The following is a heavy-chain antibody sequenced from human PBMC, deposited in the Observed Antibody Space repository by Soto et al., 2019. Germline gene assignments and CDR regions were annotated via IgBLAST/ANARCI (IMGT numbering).Heavy chain of an antibody. CDR3: SHRRIVGTSNWFDP. Sequence: QITLKESGPTLVKPTQTLTLTCTFSGFSLSTSGVGVGWIRQPPGKDLEWLALIYWDDVQRYSPSLKSRLSITKDTAKNQVVLTMTHMDPVDTATYFCSHRRIVGTSNWFDPWGQGTLVTVSS. CDR1: GFSLSTSGVG. CDR2: IYWDDVQ. V-gene: IGHV2-5*02. D-gene: IGHD2-21*01. J-gene: IGHJ5*02.